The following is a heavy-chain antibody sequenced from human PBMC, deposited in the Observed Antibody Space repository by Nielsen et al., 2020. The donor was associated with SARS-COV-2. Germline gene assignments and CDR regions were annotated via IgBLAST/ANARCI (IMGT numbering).Heavy chain of an antibody. CDR1: GFSFSGYA. CDR2: ISGSGGGI. V-gene: IGHV3-23*01. CDR3: ARVGDSGYDFSYYFDY. Sequence: GVLKISCAASGFSFSGYAMTWVRQAPGKGLEWVSSISGSGGGIYYADSVKGRFTISRDNAKNSLYLQMNSLRAEDTAVYYCARVGDSGYDFSYYFDYWGQGTLVTVSS. D-gene: IGHD5-12*01. J-gene: IGHJ4*02.